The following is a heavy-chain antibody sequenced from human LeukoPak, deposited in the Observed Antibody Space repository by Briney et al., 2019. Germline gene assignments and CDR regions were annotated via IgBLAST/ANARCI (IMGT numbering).Heavy chain of an antibody. Sequence: SVTLSLTCTVSGGSISSYYWSWIRQPPGKGLEWIGYIYYSGSTNYNPSLKGRVTISVDTSKNQFSLKLSSVTAADTAVYYCARGMVRGVIIPSFDYWGQGTLVTVSS. CDR3: ARGMVRGVIIPSFDY. V-gene: IGHV4-59*01. D-gene: IGHD3-10*01. J-gene: IGHJ4*02. CDR1: GGSISSYY. CDR2: IYYSGST.